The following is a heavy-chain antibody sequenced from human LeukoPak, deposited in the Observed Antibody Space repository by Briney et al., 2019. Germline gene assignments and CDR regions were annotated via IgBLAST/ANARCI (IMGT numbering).Heavy chain of an antibody. CDR1: GGSISSYY. CDR3: ARGAESGSSYFDY. D-gene: IGHD3-10*01. V-gene: IGHV4-59*01. J-gene: IGHJ4*02. CDR2: IYYSGST. Sequence: KPSETLSLTCTVSGGSISSYYWSWIRQPPGKGLEWIGYIYYSGSTNYNPSLKSRVTISVDTSKNHFSLKLSSVTAADTAVYYCARGAESGSSYFDYWGQGTLVTVSS.